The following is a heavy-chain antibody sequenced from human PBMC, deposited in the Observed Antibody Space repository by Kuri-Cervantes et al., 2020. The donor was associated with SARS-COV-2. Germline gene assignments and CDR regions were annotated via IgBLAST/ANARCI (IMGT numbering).Heavy chain of an antibody. CDR3: ARDLDSSGYGYYYYGMDV. D-gene: IGHD3-22*01. CDR1: GYTFTGYY. CDR2: NNPNSGGT. V-gene: IGHV1-2*04. J-gene: IGHJ6*02. Sequence: ASVKVSCKASGYTFTGYYMHWVRQAPGQGLEWMGWNNPNSGGTNYAQKFQGWVTMTRDTPISTAYMELSRLRSDDTAVYYCARDLDSSGYGYYYYGMDVWGQGTTVTVSS.